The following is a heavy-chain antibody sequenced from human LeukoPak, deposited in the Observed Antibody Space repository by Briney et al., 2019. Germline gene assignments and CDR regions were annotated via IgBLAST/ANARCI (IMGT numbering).Heavy chain of an antibody. Sequence: GEPLKISCKGSGYSFTSYWIGWVRQMPGKGLEWMGIIYPGDSDTRYSPSFQGQVTISADKSISTAYLQWSSLKASDTAMYYCATAIGVGATTNAFDIWGQGTMVTVSS. D-gene: IGHD1-26*01. CDR1: GYSFTSYW. V-gene: IGHV5-51*01. J-gene: IGHJ3*02. CDR2: IYPGDSDT. CDR3: ATAIGVGATTNAFDI.